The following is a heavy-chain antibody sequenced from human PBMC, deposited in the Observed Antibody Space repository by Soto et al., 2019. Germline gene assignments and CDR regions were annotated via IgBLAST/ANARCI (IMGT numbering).Heavy chain of an antibody. V-gene: IGHV4-4*02. J-gene: IGHJ5*02. D-gene: IGHD2-15*01. CDR1: GGSISSSNW. Sequence: SETLSLTCAVSGGSISSSNWWSWVRQPPGKGLEWIGEIYHSGSTNYNPSLKSRVTISVDKSKNQFSLKLSSVTAADTAVYYCAQHCSGGSCYSPLFDPWGQGTLVTLSS. CDR3: AQHCSGGSCYSPLFDP. CDR2: IYHSGST.